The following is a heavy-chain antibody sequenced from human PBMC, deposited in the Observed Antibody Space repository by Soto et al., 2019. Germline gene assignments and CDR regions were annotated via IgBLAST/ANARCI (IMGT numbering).Heavy chain of an antibody. D-gene: IGHD2-21*02. V-gene: IGHV3-48*02. J-gene: IGHJ4*02. CDR1: GFTFSSYR. CDR2: ISSTGSTI. Sequence: EVQLVESGGGLVQPGGSLRLSCAASGFTFSSYRMSWVRQAPGKGLEWVSYISSTGSTIFYADSVKGRFTISIDNAKNSVYLQMNSLRDEDTAVYYCARVGWELLLEYFDYWGQGTLVTVSS. CDR3: ARVGWELLLEYFDY.